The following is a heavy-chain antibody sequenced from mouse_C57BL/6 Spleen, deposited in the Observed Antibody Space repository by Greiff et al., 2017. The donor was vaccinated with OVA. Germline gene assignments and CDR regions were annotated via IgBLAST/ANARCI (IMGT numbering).Heavy chain of an antibody. Sequence: QVQLQQSGAELVRPGASVTLSCKASGYTFTDYEMHWVKQTPVHGLEWIGAIDPETGGTAYNQKFKGKAILTADKSSSTAYMELRSLTSEDSAVYYCTRGYGSSYRDYWGQGTTLTVSS. CDR2: IDPETGGT. CDR3: TRGYGSSYRDY. CDR1: GYTFTDYE. V-gene: IGHV1-15*01. J-gene: IGHJ2*01. D-gene: IGHD1-1*01.